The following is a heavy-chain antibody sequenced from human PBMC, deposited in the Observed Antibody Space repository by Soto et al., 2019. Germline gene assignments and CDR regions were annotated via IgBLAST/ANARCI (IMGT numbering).Heavy chain of an antibody. V-gene: IGHV3-30-3*01. J-gene: IGHJ4*02. CDR3: ARARIVLMVYAPDY. Sequence: GGSLRLSCAASGFTFSSYAMHWVRQAPGKGLEWVAVISYDGSNKYYADSVKGRFTISRDNSKNTLYLQMNSLRAEDTAVYYCARARIVLMVYAPDYWGQGTLVTVSS. CDR1: GFTFSSYA. D-gene: IGHD2-8*01. CDR2: ISYDGSNK.